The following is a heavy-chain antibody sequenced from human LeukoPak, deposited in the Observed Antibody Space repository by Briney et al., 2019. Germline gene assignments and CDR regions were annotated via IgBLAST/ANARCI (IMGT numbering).Heavy chain of an antibody. J-gene: IGHJ4*02. D-gene: IGHD5-18*01. CDR3: AKDRGYSYGPRHIDY. CDR1: GFTFSSYA. CDR2: ISGSGGST. Sequence: GGSLRLSCAASGFTFSSYATSWVRHAPGKGREWVSAISGSGGSTYYADSVKGRFTISRDNSKNTLYLQMNSLRAEDTAVYYCAKDRGYSYGPRHIDYWGQGTLVTVSS. V-gene: IGHV3-23*01.